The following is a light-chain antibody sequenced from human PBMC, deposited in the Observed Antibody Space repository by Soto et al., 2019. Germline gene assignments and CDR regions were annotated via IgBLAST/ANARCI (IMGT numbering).Light chain of an antibody. CDR1: SSEVGHYNY. V-gene: IGLV2-14*01. CDR3: SSFTTSSTFV. J-gene: IGLJ1*01. Sequence: QSALAQPASVSGSPGQSITISCTGTSSEVGHYNYVSWFQQHPGKVPKLLIYDVSSWPSGIPDRFSGSKSGNTASLTISGLQAEDEADYYCSSFTTSSTFVFGTGTKVTVL. CDR2: DVS.